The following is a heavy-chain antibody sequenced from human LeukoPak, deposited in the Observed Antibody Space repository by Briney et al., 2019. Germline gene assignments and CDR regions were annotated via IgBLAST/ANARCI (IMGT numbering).Heavy chain of an antibody. CDR1: GGSIGSAIYY. Sequence: SETLSLTCTVSGGSIGSAIYYWGWIRQPPGKGLQWIGNIYYNGNTYYNPALKRRVTISADTSKNQFSLKMSSVTAADTAVYYCARTALGFWSGYYNWFDPWGQGTLVTVSS. D-gene: IGHD3-3*01. CDR2: IYYNGNT. CDR3: ARTALGFWSGYYNWFDP. V-gene: IGHV4-39*01. J-gene: IGHJ5*02.